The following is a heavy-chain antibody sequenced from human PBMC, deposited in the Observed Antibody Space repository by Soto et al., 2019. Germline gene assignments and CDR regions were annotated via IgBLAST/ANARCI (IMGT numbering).Heavy chain of an antibody. J-gene: IGHJ4*02. V-gene: IGHV3-53*01. CDR2: IYSGGST. Sequence: PGGSLRLSCAASGFTVGSNYMGWVRQAPGKGLEWVSVIYSGGSTYYADSVKGRFTISRDNSKNTLYLQMNSLRAEDTAVYYCARDLSGWYAFDYWGQGSLVTVSS. D-gene: IGHD6-19*01. CDR1: GFTVGSNY. CDR3: ARDLSGWYAFDY.